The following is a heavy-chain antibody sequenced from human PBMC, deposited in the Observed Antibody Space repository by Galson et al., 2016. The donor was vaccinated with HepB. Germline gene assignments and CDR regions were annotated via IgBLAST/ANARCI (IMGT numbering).Heavy chain of an antibody. Sequence: SLRLSCAASGFSFSTYGMHWVRQAPGKGLEWVALIWYDGSNKNYVDSVKGRSTISRDNSKNTLYLEMNSLRAEDTAVYYCARDRGDPHLCTLDSWGQGTLVTVSS. V-gene: IGHV3-33*01. J-gene: IGHJ4*02. CDR3: ARDRGDPHLCTLDS. CDR2: IWYDGSNK. CDR1: GFSFSTYG. D-gene: IGHD7-27*01.